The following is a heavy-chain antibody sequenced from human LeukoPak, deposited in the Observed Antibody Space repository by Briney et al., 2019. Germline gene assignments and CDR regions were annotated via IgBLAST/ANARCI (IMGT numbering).Heavy chain of an antibody. Sequence: GGSLRLSCAVSGFIVTTNYMAWVRQAPGRGLEWVSVIYGDGNTYYAGSVKGRFTISRDNSKNTVYLQMNSLRVDDTAVYYCARGSNYCSSISCHMNDWGQGTLVTVSS. CDR2: IYGDGNT. D-gene: IGHD2-2*02. J-gene: IGHJ4*02. CDR1: GFIVTTNY. CDR3: ARGSNYCSSISCHMND. V-gene: IGHV3-66*01.